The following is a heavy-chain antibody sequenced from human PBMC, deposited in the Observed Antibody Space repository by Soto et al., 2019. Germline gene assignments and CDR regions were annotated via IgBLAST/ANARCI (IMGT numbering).Heavy chain of an antibody. CDR1: GDSITGDNW. J-gene: IGHJ6*02. Sequence: QVQLQESGPGLVQPSGTLSLTCAVSGDSITGDNWWSWVRQPPGKGLEWIGEIHHGGATNYNPSLKSRVTISVDKSKDQFSLKLNSVTAADTVMFFCATQGFYRMGVWGRGTTVTVSS. V-gene: IGHV4-4*02. CDR2: IHHGGAT. CDR3: ATQGFYRMGV.